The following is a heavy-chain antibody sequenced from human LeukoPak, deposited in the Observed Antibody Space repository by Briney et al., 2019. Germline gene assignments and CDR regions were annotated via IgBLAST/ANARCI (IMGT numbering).Heavy chain of an antibody. D-gene: IGHD3-10*01. CDR1: GGSISSSSYY. Sequence: PSETLSLTCTVSGGSISSSSYYWGWIRQPPGKGLEWITSMSYSGSTYYNPSLKSRVTISVDTSKNQFSLKLSSVTAADTAVYYCARYYYGSGSYYNGYMDVWGKGTTVTISS. V-gene: IGHV4-39*07. CDR2: MSYSGST. J-gene: IGHJ6*03. CDR3: ARYYYGSGSYYNGYMDV.